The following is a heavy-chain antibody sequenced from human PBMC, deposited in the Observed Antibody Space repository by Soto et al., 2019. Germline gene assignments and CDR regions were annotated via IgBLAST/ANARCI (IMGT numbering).Heavy chain of an antibody. J-gene: IGHJ3*02. D-gene: IGHD3-16*02. V-gene: IGHV4-59*01. CDR1: GGSISSYY. CDR3: ARRGDYIWGSYRYESAFDI. Sequence: PSETLSLTCTVSGGSISSYYWSWIRQPPGKGLEWIGYIYYSGSTNYNPSLKSRVTISVDTSKNQFSLKLSSVTAADTAVYYCARRGDYIWGSYRYESAFDIWGQGTMVTVSS. CDR2: IYYSGST.